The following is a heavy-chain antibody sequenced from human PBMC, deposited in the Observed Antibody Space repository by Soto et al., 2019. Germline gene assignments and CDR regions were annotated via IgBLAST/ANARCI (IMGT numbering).Heavy chain of an antibody. D-gene: IGHD1-1*01. Sequence: QMQLEESGPGLVKPSETVSLTCSVSGGSVSDYDWHWIRQSPGKGLEWIGDLSSSGATSYSPPLKSRVTISLDSAKKQLSLKMTSVTAADAALYYCASNICKDDADRDGTLNISGQGTQVTVSS. CDR3: ASNICKDDADRDGTLNI. J-gene: IGHJ3*02. CDR1: GGSVSDYD. V-gene: IGHV4-59*08. CDR2: LSSSGAT.